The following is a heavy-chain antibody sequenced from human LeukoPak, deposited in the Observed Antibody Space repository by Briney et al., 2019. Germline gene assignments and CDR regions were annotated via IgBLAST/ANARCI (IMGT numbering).Heavy chain of an antibody. D-gene: IGHD1-14*01. Sequence: ASVKVSCKASGYTFTGYYLHWVRQAPGQGLEWMGWLNPKTGGTSYAQKFQGRATMTRDTSISTVNMELSRLTSDDTAVYYCARATAENDHWGQGTLVTVSS. J-gene: IGHJ4*02. CDR2: LNPKTGGT. V-gene: IGHV1-2*02. CDR3: ARATAENDH. CDR1: GYTFTGYY.